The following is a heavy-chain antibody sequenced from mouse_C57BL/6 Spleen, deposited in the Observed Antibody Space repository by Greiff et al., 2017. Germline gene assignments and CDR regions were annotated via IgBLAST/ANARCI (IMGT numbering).Heavy chain of an antibody. J-gene: IGHJ2*01. Sequence: EVMLVESGGGLVQPGGSLSLSCAASGFTFTDYYMSWVRQPPGKALEWLGFIRNKANGYTTEYSASVKGRFTISRDNSQSILYLQMNALRAEDSATYYCARRGSSYFDYWGQGTTLTVSS. CDR3: ARRGSSYFDY. D-gene: IGHD1-1*01. CDR1: GFTFTDYY. CDR2: IRNKANGYTT. V-gene: IGHV7-3*01.